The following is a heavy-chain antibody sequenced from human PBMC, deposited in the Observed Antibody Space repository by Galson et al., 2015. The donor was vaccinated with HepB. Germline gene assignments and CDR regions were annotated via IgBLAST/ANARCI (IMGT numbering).Heavy chain of an antibody. CDR1: GFTFSSYA. D-gene: IGHD3-22*01. J-gene: IGHJ4*02. CDR3: AKPNLYDSSGYLRY. V-gene: IGHV3-23*01. CDR2: ISGSGGST. Sequence: SLRLSCAASGFTFSSYAMSWVRQAPGKGLEWVSAISGSGGSTYYADSVKGRFTISRDNSKNTLHLQMNSLRAEDTAVYYCAKPNLYDSSGYLRYWGQGTLVTVSS.